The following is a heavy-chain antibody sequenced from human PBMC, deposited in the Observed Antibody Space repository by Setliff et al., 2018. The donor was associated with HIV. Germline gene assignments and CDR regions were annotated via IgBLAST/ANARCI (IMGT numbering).Heavy chain of an antibody. D-gene: IGHD1-26*01. CDR3: AREGIVGATLRYYYYAMDV. CDR2: ISIYNGNT. J-gene: IGHJ6*02. V-gene: IGHV1-18*01. CDR1: GYTFTSYG. Sequence: ASVKVSCKTSGYTFTSYGISWVRQAPGQGLEWMGWISIYNGNTNYAQKLQGRVTMTTDTSTSTAYMELRSLRSDDTAVYYCAREGIVGATLRYYYYAMDVWGQGTTVTVSS.